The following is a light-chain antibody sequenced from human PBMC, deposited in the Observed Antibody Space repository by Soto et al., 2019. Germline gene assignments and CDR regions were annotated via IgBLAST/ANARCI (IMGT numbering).Light chain of an antibody. CDR3: QQRSNWQST. CDR2: DAS. Sequence: EIVLTQSPATLSLSPGERATLSCRASQSVSSYLAWYRQKPGQAPRLLIYDASNRATGIPARFSGSGSGTDFTLTISSLQPEDFAIYYCQQRSNWQSTFGGGTKVEIK. CDR1: QSVSSY. J-gene: IGKJ4*01. V-gene: IGKV3-11*01.